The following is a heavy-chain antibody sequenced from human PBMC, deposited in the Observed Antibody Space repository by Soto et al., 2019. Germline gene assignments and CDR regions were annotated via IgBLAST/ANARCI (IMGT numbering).Heavy chain of an antibody. J-gene: IGHJ6*02. CDR1: GYTFTGYY. CDR3: ARGTVRGYSYGYPIYYYYYGMDV. D-gene: IGHD5-18*01. CDR2: INPNSGGT. Sequence: ASVKVSCKASGYTFTGYYMHWVRQAPGQGLEWMGWINPNSGGTNYAQKFQGRVTMTRNTSISTAHMELSSLRSEDTAVYYCARGTVRGYSYGYPIYYYYYGMDVWGQGTTVTVSS. V-gene: IGHV1-2*02.